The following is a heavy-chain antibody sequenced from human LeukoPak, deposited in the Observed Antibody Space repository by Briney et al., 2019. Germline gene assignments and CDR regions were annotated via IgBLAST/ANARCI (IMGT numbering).Heavy chain of an antibody. D-gene: IGHD3-22*01. Sequence: SVKVSCKASGGTFSSYAISWVRQAPGQGLEWMGGIIPIFGTANYAQKFQGRVTITADESTSTAYMELSSLRSEDTAVYYCAGEDNSSGYRPFDIWGQGTMVTVPS. CDR3: AGEDNSSGYRPFDI. J-gene: IGHJ3*02. CDR1: GGTFSSYA. V-gene: IGHV1-69*13. CDR2: IIPIFGTA.